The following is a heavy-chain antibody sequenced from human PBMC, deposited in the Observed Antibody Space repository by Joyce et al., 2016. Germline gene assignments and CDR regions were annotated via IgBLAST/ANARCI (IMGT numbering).Heavy chain of an antibody. V-gene: IGHV1-3*05. CDR2: INAGSGVT. D-gene: IGHD7-27*01. CDR3: TRSRPHGDGDKRATDI. J-gene: IGHJ4*02. Sequence: QVLLVQSGPAQKEPGASMTLSCTPSGYSFTNYAVNWVRHGPGTGLEWMGWINAGSGVTMFSQKFYDRVSITTGTSASTVYMELRGLTSADTTTYCCTRSRPHGDGDKRATDIWGQGTLVTVSS. CDR1: GYSFTNYA.